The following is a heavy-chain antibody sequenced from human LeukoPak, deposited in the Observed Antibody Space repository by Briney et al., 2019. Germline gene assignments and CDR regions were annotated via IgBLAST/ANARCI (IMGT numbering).Heavy chain of an antibody. CDR1: GGTFFNYG. CDR2: MNPNSGNT. D-gene: IGHD3-10*01. V-gene: IGHV1-8*02. Sequence: ASVKVSCKASGGTFFNYGVTWVRQATGQGLEWMGWMNPNSGNTGYAQKFQGRVTMTRNTSISTAYMELSSLRSEDTAVYYCARVIRRGYYGSGSEFDYWGQGTLVTVSS. CDR3: ARVIRRGYYGSGSEFDY. J-gene: IGHJ4*02.